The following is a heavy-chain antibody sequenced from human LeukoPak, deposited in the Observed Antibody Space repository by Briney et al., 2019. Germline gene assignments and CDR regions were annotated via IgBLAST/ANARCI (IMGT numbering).Heavy chain of an antibody. Sequence: SETLSLTCTVSGGSISSYYWSWIRQPPGKGLEWIGYIYYSGSTNYNPSLKSRVTISVDTSKNQFSLKLSSVTAADTAVYYCASFFQHSSGWEDAFDIWGQGTMVTVSS. J-gene: IGHJ3*02. V-gene: IGHV4-59*01. CDR3: ASFFQHSSGWEDAFDI. CDR1: GGSISSYY. CDR2: IYYSGST. D-gene: IGHD6-19*01.